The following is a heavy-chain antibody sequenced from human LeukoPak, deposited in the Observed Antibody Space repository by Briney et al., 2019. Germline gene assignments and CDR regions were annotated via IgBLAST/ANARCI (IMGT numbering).Heavy chain of an antibody. CDR3: ARDLGSAQPGF. CDR2: MYHSGSI. CDR1: GGSISSRNW. Sequence: SETLSLTCTVSGGSISSRNWWGWVRQPPGKGLEWIGEMYHSGSINYNPSLKSRVTISVDISKNQFSLRLNSVTAADTAVYYCARDLGSAQPGFWGQGTLVTVSS. D-gene: IGHD6-25*01. V-gene: IGHV4-4*02. J-gene: IGHJ4*02.